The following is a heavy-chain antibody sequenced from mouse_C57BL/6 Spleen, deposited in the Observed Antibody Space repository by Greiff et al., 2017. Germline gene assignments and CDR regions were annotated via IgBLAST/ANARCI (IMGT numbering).Heavy chain of an antibody. J-gene: IGHJ3*01. CDR3: TRRGGTGFAY. Sequence: QVQLKQSGAELVRPGASVTLSCKASGYTFTDYEMHWVKQTPVHGLEWIGAIDPETGGTAYNQKFKGEAILTADKSSSTAYMELRSLTSEDSAVYYCTRRGGTGFAYWGQGTLVTVSA. D-gene: IGHD3-3*01. V-gene: IGHV1-15*01. CDR1: GYTFTDYE. CDR2: IDPETGGT.